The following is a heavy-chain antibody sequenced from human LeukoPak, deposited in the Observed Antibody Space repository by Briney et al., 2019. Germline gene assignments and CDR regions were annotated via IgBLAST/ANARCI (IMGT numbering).Heavy chain of an antibody. CDR1: GFTVSSNY. D-gene: IGHD3-3*01. CDR3: ARAATEYYDFWSGYWTYFDY. CDR2: IYSGGST. V-gene: IGHV3-53*01. J-gene: IGHJ4*02. Sequence: PGGSQRLSCAASGFTVSSNYMSWVRQAPGKGLEWVSVIYSGGSTYYADSVKGRFTISRDNSKNTLYLQMNSLRAEDTAVYYCARAATEYYDFWSGYWTYFDYWGQGTLVTVSS.